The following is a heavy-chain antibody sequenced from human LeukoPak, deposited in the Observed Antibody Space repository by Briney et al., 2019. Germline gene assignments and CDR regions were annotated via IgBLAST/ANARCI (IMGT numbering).Heavy chain of an antibody. CDR2: IRYDGSNK. CDR3: AKENTFYYYGSGNPGY. J-gene: IGHJ4*02. Sequence: GGSLRLSCAASGFTFSSYGMHWVRQAPGKGLEWVAFIRYDGSNKYYADSVKGRFTISRDNSKSTLYLQMNSLRAEDTAVYYCAKENTFYYYGSGNPGYWGQGTLVTVSS. CDR1: GFTFSSYG. D-gene: IGHD3-10*01. V-gene: IGHV3-30*02.